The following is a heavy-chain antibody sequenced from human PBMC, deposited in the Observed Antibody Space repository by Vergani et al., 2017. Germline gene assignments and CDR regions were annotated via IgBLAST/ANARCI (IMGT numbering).Heavy chain of an antibody. Sequence: QVQLVETGGGVVQPGGSLRLYCATSGFSFNTYGAHWVRQAPGKGLEWVAFIGYDGRIKYNVDSVKGRFTISRDTSKKTLYLQMNSLRAEDTAVYYCAKDARTGSGYLYYYYYYMDVWGKGTTVTVSS. CDR1: GFSFNTYG. CDR3: AKDARTGSGYLYYYYYYMDV. CDR2: IGYDGRIK. D-gene: IGHD3-3*01. J-gene: IGHJ6*03. V-gene: IGHV3-30*02.